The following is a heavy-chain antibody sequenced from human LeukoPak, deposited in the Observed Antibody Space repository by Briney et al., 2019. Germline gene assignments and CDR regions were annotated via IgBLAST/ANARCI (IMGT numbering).Heavy chain of an antibody. CDR2: ISPSGDIK. V-gene: IGHV3-23*01. Sequence: GGSLRLSCVASGFTFSRHGMNWVRQAPGKGLEWVSGISPSGDIKYYVDSVKGRFTVSRDNSKNTLYLQINSLRDEDTAVYYCARQPTSMVRGIIITDYYFDYWGQGTLVTVSS. D-gene: IGHD3-10*01. J-gene: IGHJ4*02. CDR3: ARQPTSMVRGIIITDYYFDY. CDR1: GFTFSRHG.